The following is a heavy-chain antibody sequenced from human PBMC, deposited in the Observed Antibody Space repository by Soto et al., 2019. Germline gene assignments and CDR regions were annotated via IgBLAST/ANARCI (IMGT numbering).Heavy chain of an antibody. D-gene: IGHD7-27*01. CDR2: IYSGGST. CDR3: ARDRLLGRWYSGMDV. Sequence: GGSLRLSCAASGFTVSSNYMSWVRQAPGKGLEWVSVIYSGGSTYYADSVKGRFTISRDNSKNTLYLQMNSLRAEDTAVYYCARDRLLGRWYSGMDVWGQGTTVTVSS. V-gene: IGHV3-53*01. CDR1: GFTVSSNY. J-gene: IGHJ6*02.